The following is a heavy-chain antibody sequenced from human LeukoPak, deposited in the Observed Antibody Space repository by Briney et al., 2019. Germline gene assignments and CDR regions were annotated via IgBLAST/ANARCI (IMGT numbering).Heavy chain of an antibody. Sequence: PGGSLRLSCAASGFTFSSYGMHWVRQAPGKGLEWVAVISYDGSNKYYADSVKGRFTISRDNSKNTLYLQMNSLRAEDTAVYYCAKSSQSGGYYDFWSGYWNYWGQGTLVTVSS. V-gene: IGHV3-30*18. D-gene: IGHD3-3*01. CDR3: AKSSQSGGYYDFWSGYWNY. CDR1: GFTFSSYG. J-gene: IGHJ4*02. CDR2: ISYDGSNK.